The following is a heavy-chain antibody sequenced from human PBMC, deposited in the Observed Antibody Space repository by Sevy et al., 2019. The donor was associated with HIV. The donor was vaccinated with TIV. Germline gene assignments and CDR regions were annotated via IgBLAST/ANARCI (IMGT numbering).Heavy chain of an antibody. CDR2: ISGSGGST. CDR1: GFIFGTYA. CDR3: AKGVRTFYGMDV. Sequence: GGSLRLSCAASGFIFGTYAMSWVRQAPGKGLEWVSAISGSGGSTYYAASLKGRFTISRDNSKKKLYLQMNSLRAEDTAVYYCAKGVRTFYGMDVWGQGTTVTVSS. J-gene: IGHJ6*02. V-gene: IGHV3-23*01. D-gene: IGHD3-10*01.